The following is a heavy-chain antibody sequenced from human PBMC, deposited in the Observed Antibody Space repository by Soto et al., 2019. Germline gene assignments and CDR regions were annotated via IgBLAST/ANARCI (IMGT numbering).Heavy chain of an antibody. J-gene: IGHJ4*02. CDR3: AKDAGGNGWSYLDY. V-gene: IGHV3-74*01. CDR1: GFTFSNYW. D-gene: IGHD6-19*01. CDR2: IRYDGSAS. Sequence: PGGSLRLSCASSGFTFSNYWMHWVRQAPGKGLVWVSRIRYDGSASTYADSVKGRFAISRDNAKNTLYLQMNSLRAEDTAVYYWAKDAGGNGWSYLDYWGQGPLVTVS.